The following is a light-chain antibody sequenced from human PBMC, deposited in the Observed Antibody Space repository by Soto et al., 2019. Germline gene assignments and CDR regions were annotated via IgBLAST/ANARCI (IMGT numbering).Light chain of an antibody. Sequence: IQLTQSPSSLSASVGDRITITCRASQDINNFLNWYQQKPGKAPNLLIYTASTLQSGVPSRFSGSGSGTDCTLTISSLQPEDFATYYCIQDYSYPLTFGGGTKVDIK. CDR2: TAS. CDR3: IQDYSYPLT. V-gene: IGKV1-6*01. CDR1: QDINNF. J-gene: IGKJ4*01.